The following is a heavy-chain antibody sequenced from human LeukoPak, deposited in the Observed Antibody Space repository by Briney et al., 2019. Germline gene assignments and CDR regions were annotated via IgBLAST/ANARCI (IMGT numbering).Heavy chain of an antibody. Sequence: PGRSLRLSCAASGFTFSSYAMHWVRQAPGKGLEWVAVISYDGSNKYYADSVKGRFTISRDNSKNTLYLQMNSLRAEDTAVYYCARDATVTTFHYYYMDVWGKGTTVTVSS. J-gene: IGHJ6*03. CDR1: GFTFSSYA. V-gene: IGHV3-30*04. CDR2: ISYDGSNK. D-gene: IGHD4-11*01. CDR3: ARDATVTTFHYYYMDV.